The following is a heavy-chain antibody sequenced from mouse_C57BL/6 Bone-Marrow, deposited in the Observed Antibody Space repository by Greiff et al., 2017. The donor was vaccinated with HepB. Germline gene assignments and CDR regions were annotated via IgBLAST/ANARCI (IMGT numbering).Heavy chain of an antibody. CDR2: IRNNANNHAK. CDR1: GFTFSDAW. J-gene: IGHJ3*01. V-gene: IGHV6-6*01. Sequence: EVKVEESGGGLVKPGGSMKLTCAASGFTFSDAWLEWVRQSTERGLVWCAEIRNNANNHAKYSAESVKGSFTISRDDSKSSVYLQMYNLGAEDTGIYYCTITTVVAPPFAYWGQGTLVTVSS. D-gene: IGHD1-1*01. CDR3: TITTVVAPPFAY.